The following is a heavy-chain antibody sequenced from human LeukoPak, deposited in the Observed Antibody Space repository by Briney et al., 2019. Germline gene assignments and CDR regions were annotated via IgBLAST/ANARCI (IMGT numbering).Heavy chain of an antibody. CDR3: ARGPSGYHNT. CDR1: GFTFGSYS. D-gene: IGHD5-12*01. V-gene: IGHV3-23*01. Sequence: GGSLRLSCAASGFTFGSYSMSWVRQAPGKGLEWVSSISGSGDNTYYADSVKGRFTISRDNSKKTLYLQMNSLRAEDTAVYYCARGPSGYHNTGGQGTLVTVSS. CDR2: ISGSGDNT. J-gene: IGHJ4*02.